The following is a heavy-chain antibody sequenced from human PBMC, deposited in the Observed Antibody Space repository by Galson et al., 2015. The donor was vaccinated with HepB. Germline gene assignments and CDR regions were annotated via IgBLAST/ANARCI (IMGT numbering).Heavy chain of an antibody. CDR3: AKGRSGWPDFDY. Sequence: SPRLSCAVSVFTFSDYAMSWVRQAPGKGLEWVSTISGSGGITYYADSVKGRFTISRDNSKNTLYLQRNSLRAEDTAIYYCAKGRSGWPDFDYWGQGTLVTVSS. V-gene: IGHV3-23*01. D-gene: IGHD6-19*01. CDR2: ISGSGGIT. CDR1: VFTFSDYA. J-gene: IGHJ4*02.